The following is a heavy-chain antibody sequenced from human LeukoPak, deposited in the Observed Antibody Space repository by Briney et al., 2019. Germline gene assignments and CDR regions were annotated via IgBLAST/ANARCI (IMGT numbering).Heavy chain of an antibody. Sequence: SETLSLTCTVSGGSISSSTYYWGWIRQPPGKGLEWIGSIYNSGRTYYNPSLESRVTMSVDTSKNQLSLKLSYATAPDTAVYYCARHGLYVGATPHDYWGQGTLVTVSS. J-gene: IGHJ4*02. V-gene: IGHV4-39*01. CDR2: IYNSGRT. CDR3: ARHGLYVGATPHDY. CDR1: GGSISSSTYY. D-gene: IGHD1-26*01.